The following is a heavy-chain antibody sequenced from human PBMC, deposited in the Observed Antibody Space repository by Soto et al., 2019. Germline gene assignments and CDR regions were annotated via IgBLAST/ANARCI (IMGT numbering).Heavy chain of an antibody. CDR1: GGSISSGGYY. J-gene: IGHJ4*02. Sequence: PSETLSLTCTVSGGSISSGGYYWSWIRQPPGKGLEWIGYIYYSGSTYYNPSLKSRVTISVDTSKNQFSLKLSSVTAADTAVYYCARVGGFGATTIDYWGQGTLVTVS. D-gene: IGHD3-10*01. CDR3: ARVGGFGATTIDY. V-gene: IGHV4-30-4*01. CDR2: IYYSGST.